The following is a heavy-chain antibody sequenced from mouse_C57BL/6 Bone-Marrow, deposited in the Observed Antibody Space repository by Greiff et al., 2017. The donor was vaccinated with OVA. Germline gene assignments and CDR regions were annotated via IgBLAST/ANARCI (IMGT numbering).Heavy chain of an antibody. CDR1: GYTFTSYW. CDR2: IHPNSGST. V-gene: IGHV1-64*01. CDR3: ARKNEGGY. Sequence: QVHVKQPGAELVKPGASVKLSCKASGYTFTSYWMHWVKQRPGQGLEWIGMIHPNSGSTNYNEKFKSKATLTVDKSSSTAYMQLSSLTSEDSAVYYCARKNEGGYWGQGTSVTVSS. J-gene: IGHJ4*01.